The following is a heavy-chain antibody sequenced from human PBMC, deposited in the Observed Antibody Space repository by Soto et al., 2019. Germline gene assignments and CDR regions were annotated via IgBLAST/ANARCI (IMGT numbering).Heavy chain of an antibody. CDR2: IYYSGST. J-gene: IGHJ5*02. CDR3: ARAGTTMVRGVISGWFDP. CDR1: GGSISSYY. D-gene: IGHD3-10*01. V-gene: IGHV4-59*01. Sequence: PSETLSLTCTVSGGSISSYYWSWIRQPPGKELEWIGYIYYSGSTNYNPSLKSRVTISVDTSKNQFSLKMSSVTAADTAVYYCARAGTTMVRGVISGWFDPWGQGTLVTVSS.